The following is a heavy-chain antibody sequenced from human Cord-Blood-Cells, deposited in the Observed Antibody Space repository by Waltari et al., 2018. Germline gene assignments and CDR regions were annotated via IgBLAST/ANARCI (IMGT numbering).Heavy chain of an antibody. Sequence: EVQLVQSGRGFVQPGGSLRLSCAASVFTVSSTYMSWVRRAPGKGLEWVSVIYSGGSTYYADSVKGRFTISRDNSKNTLYLQMNSLRAEDTAVYYCARSRGGSSSGSWHYFDYWGQGTLVTVSS. V-gene: IGHV3-66*01. CDR1: VFTVSSTY. J-gene: IGHJ4*02. CDR2: IYSGGST. D-gene: IGHD3-10*01. CDR3: ARSRGGSSSGSWHYFDY.